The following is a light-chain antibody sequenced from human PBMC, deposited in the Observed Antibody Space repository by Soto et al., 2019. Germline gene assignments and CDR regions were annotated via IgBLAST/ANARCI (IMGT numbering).Light chain of an antibody. CDR3: SSYAGSNNPFL. V-gene: IGLV2-8*01. J-gene: IGLJ1*01. CDR2: EVS. CDR1: SSDVGGYNY. Sequence: QSALTQPPSASGSPGQSVTISCTRTSSDVGGYNYVSWYQQHPGKAPKLMIYEVSKRPSGVPDRFSGSKSGNTASLTVSGLQAEDEADYYCSSYAGSNNPFLFGTGTKLTVL.